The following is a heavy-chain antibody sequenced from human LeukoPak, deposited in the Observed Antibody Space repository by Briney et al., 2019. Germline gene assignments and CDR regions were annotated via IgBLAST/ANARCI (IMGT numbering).Heavy chain of an antibody. J-gene: IGHJ3*02. Sequence: TGGSLRLSCAASGFTFSSYAMSWVRQAPGKGLEWVSAISGSGGSTYYVDSVKGRLTISRDNSKNTLYLQMNSLRAEDTAVYYCVRLKSGPTWGDAFDIWGQGTVVTVSS. D-gene: IGHD2/OR15-2a*01. CDR3: VRLKSGPTWGDAFDI. V-gene: IGHV3-23*01. CDR2: ISGSGGST. CDR1: GFTFSSYA.